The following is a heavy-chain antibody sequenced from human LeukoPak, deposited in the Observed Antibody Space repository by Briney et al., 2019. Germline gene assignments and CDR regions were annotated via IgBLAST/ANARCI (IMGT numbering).Heavy chain of an antibody. CDR3: ARDMDGSGSYLRGSHGLFNY. CDR2: ISYDGSNK. V-gene: IGHV3-30*03. Sequence: GGSLRLSCAASGFTFSSYGMHWVRQAPGKGLEWVAVISYDGSNKYYADSVKGRFTISRDNSKNTLYLQMNSLRAEDTAVYYCARDMDGSGSYLRGSHGLFNYWGQGTLVTVSS. J-gene: IGHJ4*02. CDR1: GFTFSSYG. D-gene: IGHD3-10*01.